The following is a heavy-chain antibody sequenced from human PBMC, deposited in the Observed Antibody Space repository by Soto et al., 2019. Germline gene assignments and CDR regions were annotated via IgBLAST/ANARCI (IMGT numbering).Heavy chain of an antibody. Sequence: ASVKVSCKASGYTFTSYYMHWVRQAPGQGLEWMGIINPSGGSTSYAQRFQGRVTMTRDTSTSTVYMELSSLRSEDTAVYYCARDMVRGVIPSVGYYYYGMDVWGQGTTVTVSS. D-gene: IGHD3-10*01. CDR2: INPSGGST. CDR1: GYTFTSYY. J-gene: IGHJ6*02. CDR3: ARDMVRGVIPSVGYYYYGMDV. V-gene: IGHV1-46*01.